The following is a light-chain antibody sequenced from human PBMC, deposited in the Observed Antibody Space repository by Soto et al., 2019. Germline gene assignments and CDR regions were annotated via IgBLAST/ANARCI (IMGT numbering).Light chain of an antibody. CDR2: EGT. CDR1: SSDVGSYNL. Sequence: QSALTQPASVSGSPGQSITISCTGTSSDVGSYNLVSWYQQHPSRAPKLIIYEGTKRPSGVSNHFSGSKSGNTASLTISGLQAEDEADYYCCSYSGTSSWLFGGGTKLTVL. J-gene: IGLJ3*02. V-gene: IGLV2-23*01. CDR3: CSYSGTSSWL.